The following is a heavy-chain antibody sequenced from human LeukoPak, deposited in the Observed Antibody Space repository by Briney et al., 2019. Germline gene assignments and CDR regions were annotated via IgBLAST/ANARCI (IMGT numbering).Heavy chain of an antibody. J-gene: IGHJ5*02. CDR1: GYTFTSYG. Sequence: GASVKVSCKASGYTFTSYGISWVRQAPGQGLEWMGWISAYNGNTNYAQKLQGRVTMTTDTSTSTAYMELRSLRSDDTAVYYCARDRKANWADNWFDPWGQGTLVTVSS. V-gene: IGHV1-18*01. D-gene: IGHD7-27*01. CDR2: ISAYNGNT. CDR3: ARDRKANWADNWFDP.